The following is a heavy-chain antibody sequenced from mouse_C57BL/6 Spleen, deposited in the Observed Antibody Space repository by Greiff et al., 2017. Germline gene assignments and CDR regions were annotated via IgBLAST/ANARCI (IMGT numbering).Heavy chain of an antibody. V-gene: IGHV1-55*01. CDR2: IYPGSGST. J-gene: IGHJ2*01. CDR1: GYTFTSYW. D-gene: IGHD6-1*01. CDR3: ARECDVRSYFDY. Sequence: QVQLQQPGAELVKPGASVKMSCKASGYTFTSYWITWVKQRPGQGLEWIGDIYPGSGSTNYNEKFKSKATLTVDTSSSTAYMQLSSLTSEDSAVYYCARECDVRSYFDYWGQGTTLTVSS.